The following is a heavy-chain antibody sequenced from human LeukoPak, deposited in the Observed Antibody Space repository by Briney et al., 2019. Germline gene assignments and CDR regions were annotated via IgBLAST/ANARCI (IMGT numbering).Heavy chain of an antibody. V-gene: IGHV3-21*01. Sequence: GGSLRLSCAASGFPFSDYYMNWVRQAPGKGLEWVSAISSSSTYIYYADSVKGRFTISRDNAKNSLYLQMNSLRAEDTAVYYCASTSRAFLEWLLFDYWGQGTLVTVSS. CDR1: GFPFSDYY. CDR3: ASTSRAFLEWLLFDY. CDR2: ISSSSTYI. D-gene: IGHD3-3*02. J-gene: IGHJ4*02.